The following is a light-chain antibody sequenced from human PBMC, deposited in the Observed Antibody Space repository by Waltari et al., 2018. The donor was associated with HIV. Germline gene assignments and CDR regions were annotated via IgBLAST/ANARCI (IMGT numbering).Light chain of an antibody. CDR1: QSVHNHH. CDR3: QQYGSGYT. Sequence: EIVLTQSPGTLSLSPGERATLSCRASQSVHNHHLAWYQQKPGQAPRLLFYDASNRAAGIPDRFSGSGFGTDFSLTIFRVEPEDFAVYYCQQYGSGYTFGQGTKLDIK. V-gene: IGKV3-20*01. CDR2: DAS. J-gene: IGKJ2*01.